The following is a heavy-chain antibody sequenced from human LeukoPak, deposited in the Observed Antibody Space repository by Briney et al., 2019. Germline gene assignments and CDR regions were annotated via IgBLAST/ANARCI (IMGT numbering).Heavy chain of an antibody. V-gene: IGHV1-46*01. D-gene: IGHD2-2*01. Sequence: ASVKVSRKASGYTFTSYYMHWVRQAPGQGLEWMGIINPSGGSTSYAQKFQGRVTMTRDTSTSTVYMELSSLRSEDTAVYYCARDRSTSSRDGWFDPWGQGTLVTVSS. CDR3: ARDRSTSSRDGWFDP. CDR1: GYTFTSYY. CDR2: INPSGGST. J-gene: IGHJ5*02.